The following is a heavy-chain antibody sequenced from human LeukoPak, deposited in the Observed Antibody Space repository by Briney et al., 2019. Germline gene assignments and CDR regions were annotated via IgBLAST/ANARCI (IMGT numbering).Heavy chain of an antibody. Sequence: GGSLRLSCAASGFTFSSYAMHWVRQAPGKGLEYVSAISSNGGSTYYANSVKGRFTISRDNSKNTLYLQMGSLRAEDTAVYYCARVIARFLEWLPMGVWGQGTLVTVSS. CDR3: ARVIARFLEWLPMGV. CDR2: ISSNGGST. D-gene: IGHD3-3*01. CDR1: GFTFSSYA. J-gene: IGHJ4*02. V-gene: IGHV3-64*01.